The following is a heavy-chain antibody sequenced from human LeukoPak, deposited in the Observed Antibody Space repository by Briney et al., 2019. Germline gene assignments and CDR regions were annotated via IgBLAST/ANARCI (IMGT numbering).Heavy chain of an antibody. Sequence: PGGSLRLSCAASGFTFSSYSMNWVRQAPGKGLEWVPSISSSSSYIYYADSVKGRFTISRDNAKNSLYLQMNSLRAEDTAVYYCAREHYYDSSGYYYDAFDIWGQGTMVTVSS. CDR2: ISSSSSYI. CDR1: GFTFSSYS. J-gene: IGHJ3*02. V-gene: IGHV3-21*01. D-gene: IGHD3-22*01. CDR3: AREHYYDSSGYYYDAFDI.